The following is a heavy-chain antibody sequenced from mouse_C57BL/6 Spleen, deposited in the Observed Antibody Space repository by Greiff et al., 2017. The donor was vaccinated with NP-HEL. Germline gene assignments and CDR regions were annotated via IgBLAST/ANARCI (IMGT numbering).Heavy chain of an antibody. CDR1: GYTFTSYD. Sequence: VQLQESGPELVKPGASVKLSCKASGYTFTSYDINWVKQRPGQGLEWIGWIYPRDGSTKYNEKFKGKATLTVDTSSSTAYMELPSLTSEDSAVYFCARRYGSSYEDWFAYWGQGTLVTVSA. J-gene: IGHJ3*01. CDR2: IYPRDGST. V-gene: IGHV1-85*01. D-gene: IGHD1-1*01. CDR3: ARRYGSSYEDWFAY.